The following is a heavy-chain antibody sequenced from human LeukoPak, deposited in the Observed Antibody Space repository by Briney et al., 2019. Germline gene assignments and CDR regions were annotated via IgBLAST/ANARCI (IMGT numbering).Heavy chain of an antibody. CDR1: GYTLTELS. CDR2: FDPEDGET. V-gene: IGHV1-24*01. CDR3: ATGRASQVTDAFDI. D-gene: IGHD1-26*01. Sequence: ASVKVSCKVSGYTLTELSMHWVRQAPGKGLEWMGGFDPEDGETIYAQKFQGRVTMTEDTSTGTAYMELSSLRSEDTAVYYCATGRASQVTDAFDIWGQGTMVTVSS. J-gene: IGHJ3*02.